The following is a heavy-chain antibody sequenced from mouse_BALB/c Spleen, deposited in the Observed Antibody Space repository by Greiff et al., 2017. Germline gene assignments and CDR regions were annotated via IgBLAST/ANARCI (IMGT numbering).Heavy chain of an antibody. CDR1: GFAFSSYD. J-gene: IGHJ4*01. CDR3: ARHLGYAMDY. Sequence: EVQVVESGGGLVKPGGSLKLSCAASGFAFSSYDMSWVRQTPEKRLEWVAYISSGGGSTYYPDTVKGRFTISRDNAKNTLYLQMSSLKSEDTAMYYCARHLGYAMDYWGQGTSVTVSS. V-gene: IGHV5-12-1*01. D-gene: IGHD4-1*01. CDR2: ISSGGGST.